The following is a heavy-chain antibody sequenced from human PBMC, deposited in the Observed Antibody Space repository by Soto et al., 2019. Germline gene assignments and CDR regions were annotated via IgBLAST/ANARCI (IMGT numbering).Heavy chain of an antibody. CDR2: IDPSDSYT. CDR3: ARHVPSQYTAMVPFDP. V-gene: IGHV5-10-1*01. Sequence: EVQLVQSGAEVKKPGESLRISCKGSGHSFTSYWISWVRQMPGKGLEWMGRIDPSDSYTNYSPSFQGHVTISADKSISTAYLQWSSLKASDTAMYYCARHVPSQYTAMVPFDPWGQGTLVTVSS. CDR1: GHSFTSYW. D-gene: IGHD5-18*01. J-gene: IGHJ5*02.